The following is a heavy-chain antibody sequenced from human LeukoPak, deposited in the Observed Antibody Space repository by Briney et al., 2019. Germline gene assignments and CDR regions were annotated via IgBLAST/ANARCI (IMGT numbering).Heavy chain of an antibody. J-gene: IGHJ4*02. D-gene: IGHD4-17*01. V-gene: IGHV3-23*01. CDR2: ISESGGNT. Sequence: PGGSLRLSCAASEFTFNTFAMSWVRQAPGTGLEWVSGISESGGNTYYTDSVKGRFTISRDNFKNTVYLQMNSLRVDDTAIYYCAKGGVRPVTTGDYWGQGTLVTVSS. CDR3: AKGGVRPVTTGDY. CDR1: EFTFNTFA.